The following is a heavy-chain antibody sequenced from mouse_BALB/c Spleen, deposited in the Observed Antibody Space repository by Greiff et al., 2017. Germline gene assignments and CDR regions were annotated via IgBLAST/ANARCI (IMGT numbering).Heavy chain of an antibody. CDR1: GFTFSSYG. Sequence: EVMLVESGGGLVQPGGSLKLSCAASGFTFSSYGMSWVRQTPDKRLELVATINSNGGSTYYPDSVKGRFTISRDNAKNTLYLQMSSLKSEDTAMYYCARVPSCDYWGQGTTLTVSS. V-gene: IGHV5-6-3*01. CDR3: ARVPSCDY. CDR2: INSNGGST. J-gene: IGHJ2*01.